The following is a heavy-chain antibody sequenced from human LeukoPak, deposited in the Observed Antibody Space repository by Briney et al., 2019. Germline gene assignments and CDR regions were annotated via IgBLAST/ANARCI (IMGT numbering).Heavy chain of an antibody. D-gene: IGHD3-16*01. V-gene: IGHV1-2*02. CDR1: GYTFTGYY. CDR3: ARDELGSYYMDV. CDR2: INPNSGGT. J-gene: IGHJ6*03. Sequence: ASVKVSCKASGYTFTGYYMHWVRQAPGQGLEWMGWINPNSGGTNYAQKFQGRVTMTRDTSISTAYMELSRLRSDDTAVYYCARDELGSYYMDVWGKGTTVTVSS.